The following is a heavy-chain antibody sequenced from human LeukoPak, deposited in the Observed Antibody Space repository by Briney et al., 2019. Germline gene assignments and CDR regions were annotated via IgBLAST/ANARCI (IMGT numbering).Heavy chain of an antibody. J-gene: IGHJ6*03. CDR1: GFTFGDYA. Sequence: PGGSLRLSXTASGFTFGDYAMSWVRQAPGKGLEWVGFIRSKAYGGTTEYAASVKGRFTISRDDSKSIAYLQMNSLKTEDTAVYYCTRVSGYCTNGVCFLSYYYMDVWGKGTTVTVSS. D-gene: IGHD2-8*01. V-gene: IGHV3-49*04. CDR3: TRVSGYCTNGVCFLSYYYMDV. CDR2: IRSKAYGGTT.